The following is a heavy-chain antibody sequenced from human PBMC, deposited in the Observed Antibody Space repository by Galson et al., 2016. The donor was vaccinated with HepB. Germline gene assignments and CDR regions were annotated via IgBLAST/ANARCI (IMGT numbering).Heavy chain of an antibody. CDR1: GGSVRSDDCY. D-gene: IGHD1/OR15-1a*01. CDR2: IDFSGST. Sequence: SETLSLTCTVSGGSVRSDDCYWDWIRQPPGKGLEWIGYIDFSGSTNYNPSLKSRVTISVDKSKNQFSLTMKSVTAADTAVYYCARRPRGRRTERPGIDYWGQGTLVIVSS. J-gene: IGHJ4*02. V-gene: IGHV4-61*08. CDR3: ARRPRGRRTERPGIDY.